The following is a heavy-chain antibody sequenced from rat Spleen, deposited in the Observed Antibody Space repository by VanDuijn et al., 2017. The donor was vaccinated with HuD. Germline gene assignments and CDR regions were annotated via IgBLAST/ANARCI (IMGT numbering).Heavy chain of an antibody. Sequence: EVQLVESGGGLVQPGRSLKLSCAASGFTFNNYGMAWVRQAPAKGLEWVAAISYDGISTYYRDSGRGRFTISSDNAKTTLYLQMDSLRSEDTATYYCTRHGYNSYFDYWGQGVMVTVSS. D-gene: IGHD1-9*01. J-gene: IGHJ2*01. V-gene: IGHV5-29*01. CDR1: GFTFNNYG. CDR3: TRHGYNSYFDY. CDR2: ISYDGIST.